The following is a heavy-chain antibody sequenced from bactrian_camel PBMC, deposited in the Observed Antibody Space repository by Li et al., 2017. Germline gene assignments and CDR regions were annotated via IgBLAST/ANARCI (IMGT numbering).Heavy chain of an antibody. CDR1: GFAFGNFA. V-gene: IGHV3S60*01. Sequence: HVQLVESGGGLVEPGGSLRLSCTTSGFAFGNFALAWFRQAPGKEREMVARFNDGYGSTVYADSVKGRFAISRDGTRKTVYLQMSSLKPEDTATYYCAADLGCSNAPDKYPYWGQGTQVTVS. J-gene: IGHJ4*01. CDR3: AADLGCSNAPDKYPY. D-gene: IGHD1*01. CDR2: FNDGYGST.